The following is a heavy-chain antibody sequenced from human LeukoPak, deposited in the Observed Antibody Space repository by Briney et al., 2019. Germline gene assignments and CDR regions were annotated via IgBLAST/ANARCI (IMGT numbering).Heavy chain of an antibody. V-gene: IGHV1-18*01. Sequence: ASVKVSCKASGYTFISYGISWVRQAPGQGLEWMGWISAYNGNTNYAQKLQGRVTMTTDTSTSTAYMELRSLRSDDTAVYYCARMWSTAASGWNWFDPWGQGTLVTVSS. CDR1: GYTFISYG. CDR3: ARMWSTAASGWNWFDP. J-gene: IGHJ5*02. CDR2: ISAYNGNT. D-gene: IGHD6-13*01.